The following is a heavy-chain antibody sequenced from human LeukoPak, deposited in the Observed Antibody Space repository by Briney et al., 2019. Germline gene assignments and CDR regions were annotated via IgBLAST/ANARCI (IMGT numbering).Heavy chain of an antibody. J-gene: IGHJ4*02. Sequence: GGSLRLSCAVSGITLSNYGMSWVRQAPGKGLEWVAAISDSGGRTNYADSVKGRFTISRDNSKNTLYLQMNSPRAEDTAVYFCAKRGVVIRVILVGFHKEAYYFDSWGQGALVTVSS. CDR1: GITLSNYG. D-gene: IGHD3-10*01. V-gene: IGHV3-23*01. CDR2: ISDSGGRT. CDR3: AKRGVVIRVILVGFHKEAYYFDS.